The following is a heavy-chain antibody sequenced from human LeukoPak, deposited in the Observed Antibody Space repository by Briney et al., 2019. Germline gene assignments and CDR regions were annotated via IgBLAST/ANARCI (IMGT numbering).Heavy chain of an antibody. V-gene: IGHV3-23*01. CDR3: AKGTGINHYHWIDP. CDR1: KVTFSDYA. D-gene: IGHD3/OR15-3a*01. Sequence: GGSLRLSCAASKVTFSDYAMNWVRQAPGKGLEWVSGISGSGGNTYYADSVKGRFTISRDNSKNTLYLQMNSLRAEDTALYYCAKGTGINHYHWIDPWGQGTQVTVSS. CDR2: ISGSGGNT. J-gene: IGHJ5*02.